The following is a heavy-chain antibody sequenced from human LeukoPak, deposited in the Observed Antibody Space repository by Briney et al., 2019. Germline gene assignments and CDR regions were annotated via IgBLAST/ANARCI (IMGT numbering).Heavy chain of an antibody. Sequence: SVKVSCKASGGTFSSYAISWVRQAPGQGLEGMGGIIPIFGTANSAQKFQGRVTITADESPSTAYMELSRVRSEDTAVYYCARAFLWFGERDYGMDVWGKGTTVTVSS. CDR1: GGTFSSYA. V-gene: IGHV1-69*01. D-gene: IGHD3-10*01. CDR3: ARAFLWFGERDYGMDV. CDR2: IIPIFGTA. J-gene: IGHJ6*01.